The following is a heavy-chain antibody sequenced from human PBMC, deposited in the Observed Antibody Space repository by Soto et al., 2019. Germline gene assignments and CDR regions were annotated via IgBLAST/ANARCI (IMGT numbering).Heavy chain of an antibody. J-gene: IGHJ6*02. CDR1: GYTFTAFY. D-gene: IGHD3-10*01. CDR3: AREGPLSGGDYFGMDV. V-gene: IGHV1-2*02. CDR2: INPNSGGT. Sequence: QAQLVQSGAELKKPGASVEVSCRASGYTFTAFYIHWMRQAPGQGLEWLGWINPNSGGTNYAQKFQGRVTVTRDTSVNTAYMDLSSLKSDDTAVYYCAREGPLSGGDYFGMDVWGQGTTVTVSS.